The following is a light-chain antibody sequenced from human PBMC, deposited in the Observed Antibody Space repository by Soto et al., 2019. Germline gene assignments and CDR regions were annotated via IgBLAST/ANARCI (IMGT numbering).Light chain of an antibody. CDR2: HDS. V-gene: IGLV3-21*04. Sequence: SYELTQPPSVSVAPGKTASITCGGDNIGSKSVHWYQQKPGQAPVLVINHDSDRPSGSPERFSGSNYGNTATLTISSVEAGDEADYYCQVWDSSSDHPVFGGGTKVTVL. J-gene: IGLJ2*01. CDR3: QVWDSSSDHPV. CDR1: NIGSKS.